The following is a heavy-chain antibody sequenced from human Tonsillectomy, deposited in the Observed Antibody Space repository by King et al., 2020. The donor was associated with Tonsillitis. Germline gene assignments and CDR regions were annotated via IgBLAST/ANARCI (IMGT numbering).Heavy chain of an antibody. Sequence: VQLVESGGGLVKPGGSLRLSCAASGFIFSSYNMKWVRQAPGKGLEWVSSISNISSYIYYADSVKGRFTISRDNAKNSLYVQMNSLRAEDTAVYYCARGSSGMDVWGQGTTVTVSS. D-gene: IGHD3-10*01. J-gene: IGHJ6*02. CDR3: ARGSSGMDV. CDR2: ISNISSYI. CDR1: GFIFSSYN. V-gene: IGHV3-21*01.